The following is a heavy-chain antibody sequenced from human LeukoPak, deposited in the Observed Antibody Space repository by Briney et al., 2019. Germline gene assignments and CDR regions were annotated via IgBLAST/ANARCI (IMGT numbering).Heavy chain of an antibody. D-gene: IGHD1-20*01. J-gene: IGHJ5*02. CDR1: GFTFSGYW. CDR3: ARYNYAEGDWFDP. V-gene: IGHV3-7*01. CDR2: IKQDGSDK. Sequence: GGPLRLSCAASGFTFSGYWMSWVRQAPGKGLEWVANIKQDGSDKYFVDSVKGRFTISRDNAKNSLFLQMNSLRAEDTAVYYCARYNYAEGDWFDPWGQGTLVTVSS.